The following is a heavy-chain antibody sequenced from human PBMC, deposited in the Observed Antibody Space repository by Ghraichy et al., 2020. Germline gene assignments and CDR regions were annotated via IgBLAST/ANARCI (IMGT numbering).Heavy chain of an antibody. D-gene: IGHD3-9*01. CDR2: IRPDGRTT. CDR1: GFTFSTYW. CDR3: ARGPDWASHAFDI. J-gene: IGHJ3*02. V-gene: IGHV3-74*01. Sequence: LSLTCAASGFTFSTYWMHWVRQAPGMGLVWVSAIRPDGRTTNYADSVKGRFTISRDNAKSTLYLQMNSLRVDDTALYYCARGPDWASHAFDIWGRGTLVTVSS.